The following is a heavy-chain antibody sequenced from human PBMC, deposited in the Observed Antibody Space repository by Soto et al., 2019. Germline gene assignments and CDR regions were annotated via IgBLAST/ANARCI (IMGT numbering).Heavy chain of an antibody. CDR1: GFTFSSYW. V-gene: IGHV3-74*01. CDR2: INGDGETA. D-gene: IGHD3-22*01. CDR3: ARPRYDGSGTPFDH. J-gene: IGHJ4*02. Sequence: EVQLVESGGGLVQPGGSLRLSCAASGFTFSSYWMHWVRQAPGQGLVWGSGINGDGETATYADSVRGRFIISRDNAKNILYLQMNSLTAEDTAVYYCARPRYDGSGTPFDHWGQGSLVTVSS.